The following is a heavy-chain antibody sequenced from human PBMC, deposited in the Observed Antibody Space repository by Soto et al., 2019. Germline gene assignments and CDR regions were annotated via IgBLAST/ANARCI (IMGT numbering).Heavy chain of an antibody. Sequence: SVKVSCKASGGTFSTYAISWVLQAPGQGLEWMGGIIPIFGTAKYAQKFQGRVTITADESTSTAYMELSSLRSEDTAVYYCAREIFGVIISGGRDAFDIWGQGTMVTVS. CDR1: GGTFSTYA. D-gene: IGHD3-3*01. J-gene: IGHJ3*02. V-gene: IGHV1-69*13. CDR3: AREIFGVIISGGRDAFDI. CDR2: IIPIFGTA.